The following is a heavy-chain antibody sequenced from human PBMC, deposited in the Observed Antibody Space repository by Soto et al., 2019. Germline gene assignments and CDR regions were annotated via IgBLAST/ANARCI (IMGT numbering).Heavy chain of an antibody. D-gene: IGHD2-2*01. CDR1: GGSISSGDYY. CDR3: AREPIVVVPAALGGMDV. J-gene: IGHJ6*02. V-gene: IGHV4-30-4*01. Sequence: TLSLTGPVSGGSISSGDYYWSWIRQPPGKGLEWIGYIYYSGSTYYNPSPKSRVTISVDTSKNQFSLRLSSVTAADTAVYYCAREPIVVVPAALGGMDVWGQGTKVTVYS. CDR2: IYYSGST.